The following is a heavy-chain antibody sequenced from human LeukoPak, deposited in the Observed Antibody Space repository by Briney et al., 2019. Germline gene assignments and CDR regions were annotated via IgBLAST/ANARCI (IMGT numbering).Heavy chain of an antibody. D-gene: IGHD2-2*01. Sequence: SQTLSLTCTVSGGSISSGSYYWGWIRQPPGKGLEWIGSTYYSGSTYYNPSLKSRVTISVDTSKNQFSLKLSSVTAADTAVYYCARDRGIVVVPWFDPWGQGTLVTVSS. CDR1: GGSISSGSYY. CDR3: ARDRGIVVVPWFDP. V-gene: IGHV4-39*07. J-gene: IGHJ5*02. CDR2: TYYSGST.